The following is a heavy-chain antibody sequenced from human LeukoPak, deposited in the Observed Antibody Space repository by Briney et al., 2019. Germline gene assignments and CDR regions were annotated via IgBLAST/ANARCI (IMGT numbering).Heavy chain of an antibody. Sequence: SETLSLTRTVSGGSISSGGYYWSWIRQHPGKGLEWIGYIYYSGSSGSTNYNPSLRSRVTTSADTSKNQFSLKMTSVTAADTAVYYCAGGGDGYQTRFDYWGQGTLLTVSS. D-gene: IGHD5-24*01. J-gene: IGHJ4*02. CDR1: GGSISSGGYY. CDR2: IYYSGSSGST. CDR3: AGGGDGYQTRFDY. V-gene: IGHV4-61*08.